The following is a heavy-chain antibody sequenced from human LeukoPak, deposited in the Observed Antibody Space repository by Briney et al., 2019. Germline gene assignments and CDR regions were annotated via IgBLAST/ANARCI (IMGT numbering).Heavy chain of an antibody. Sequence: PGGSLRLSCAASGFTFSSYGMHWVRQAPGKGLEWVAVIWYDGSNKYYADSVKGRFTISRDNSKNTLYLQMNSLRPEDTAVYYCGRDRGWLRSVDYWGQGTLVTVSS. J-gene: IGHJ4*02. CDR1: GFTFSSYG. CDR3: GRDRGWLRSVDY. CDR2: IWYDGSNK. D-gene: IGHD5-12*01. V-gene: IGHV3-33*01.